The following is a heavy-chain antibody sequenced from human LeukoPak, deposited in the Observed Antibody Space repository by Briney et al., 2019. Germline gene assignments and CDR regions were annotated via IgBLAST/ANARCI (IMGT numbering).Heavy chain of an antibody. CDR1: GFTFSTYA. D-gene: IGHD6-19*01. J-gene: IGHJ4*02. CDR2: IRGSGGST. V-gene: IGHV3-23*01. Sequence: PGGSLRLSCAASGFTFSTYAVSWVRRTPGKGLEWVSDIRGSGGSTNYADSVKGRFTISRDNSKNTLYLQMDSLRAEDTAVYYCAKGRSSWFSGSFDYWGQGTLVTVSS. CDR3: AKGRSSWFSGSFDY.